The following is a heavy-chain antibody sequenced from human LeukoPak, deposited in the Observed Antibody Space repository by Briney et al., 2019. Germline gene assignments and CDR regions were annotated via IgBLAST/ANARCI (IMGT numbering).Heavy chain of an antibody. CDR1: GFTFSGSA. CDR3: TRLLEKVNLAEGNEGLFDY. Sequence: GGSLKLSCAVSGFTFSGSAMHWVRQASGKGLEWVGRIRSKADSYATACAASVKGRFTISRDDSKNTAYLEMNSLKTEDTAVYYCTRLLEKVNLAEGNEGLFDYWGQGTLVTVSS. CDR2: IRSKADSYAT. D-gene: IGHD4-23*01. V-gene: IGHV3-73*01. J-gene: IGHJ4*02.